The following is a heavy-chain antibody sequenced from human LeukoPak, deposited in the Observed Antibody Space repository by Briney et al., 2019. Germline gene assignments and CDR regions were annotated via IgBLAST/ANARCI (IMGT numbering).Heavy chain of an antibody. CDR1: GFSFSGYY. CDR3: AGKSGVSGFFDS. J-gene: IGHJ4*02. CDR2: ISRGGNTI. D-gene: IGHD5/OR15-5a*01. V-gene: IGHV3-11*01. Sequence: GGSLTLSCAASGFSFSGYYMSWIRQAPGKGLEWVSYISRGGNTIYYADSVKGRFTISRDNAKNFLYLQMDSLRAEDTAMYYCAGKSGVSGFFDSWGQGTLVTVSS.